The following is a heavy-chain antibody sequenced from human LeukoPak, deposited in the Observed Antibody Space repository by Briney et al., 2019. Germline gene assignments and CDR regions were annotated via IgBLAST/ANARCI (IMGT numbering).Heavy chain of an antibody. CDR3: AKRIFAAGPTFDY. J-gene: IGHJ4*02. CDR2: ISGSGGST. CDR1: GFSFSTYA. D-gene: IGHD3-3*01. Sequence: GGSLRLSCAASGFSFSTYAMSWVRQAPGRGLEWVSAISGSGGSTYYADSMRGRFTISRDNPKNTLYLQMNSLRAEDTAVYYCAKRIFAAGPTFDYWGQGTLVTVSS. V-gene: IGHV3-23*01.